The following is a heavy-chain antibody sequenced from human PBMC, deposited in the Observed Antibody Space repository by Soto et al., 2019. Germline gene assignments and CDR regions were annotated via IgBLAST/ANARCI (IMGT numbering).Heavy chain of an antibody. D-gene: IGHD3-9*01. CDR2: IYYSGST. Sequence: PSETLSLTCTVSGGSVSSGAYYWSWIRQPPEKGLEWIGYIYYSGSTNYNPSLKSRVTISVDMSKNQFSLKLTSVTAADTAVYYCARAISTGYNILTGYYMDYWGQEAWSPSPQ. V-gene: IGHV4-61*08. CDR3: ARAISTGYNILTGYYMDY. J-gene: IGHJ4*01. CDR1: GGSVSSGAYY.